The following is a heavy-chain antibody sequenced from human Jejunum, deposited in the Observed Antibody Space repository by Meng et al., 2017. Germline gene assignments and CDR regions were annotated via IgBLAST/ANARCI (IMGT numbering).Heavy chain of an antibody. CDR3: ARRAVGARGWIDP. D-gene: IGHD4/OR15-4a*01. CDR2: VYDNGNT. Sequence: VPMEGAGQGLVQPSEPPSPTCPFCGYSSSGPYWNRIRQPPRKGLEVIFCVYDNGNTNYNPSLKSRATMSLDTSKNKFSLRLSSVAAEDTAVYYCARRAVGARGWIDPWGQGTLVTVSS. CDR1: GYSSSGPY. V-gene: IGHV4-59*11. J-gene: IGHJ5*02.